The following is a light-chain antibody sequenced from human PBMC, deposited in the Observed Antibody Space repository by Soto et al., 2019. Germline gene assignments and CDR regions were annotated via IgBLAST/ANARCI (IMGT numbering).Light chain of an antibody. CDR2: LNSDGSH. J-gene: IGLJ2*01. V-gene: IGLV4-69*01. CDR1: NGHNTNA. Sequence: QPVLTQSPSASASLGASVKLTCTLSNGHNTNAIAWHQQRPEKGPRFLMKLNSDGSHSRGGGIPDRFSGSSSGAERYLTISGLQSEEEADYYCQTWDTGMVFGGGTKLTVL. CDR3: QTWDTGMV.